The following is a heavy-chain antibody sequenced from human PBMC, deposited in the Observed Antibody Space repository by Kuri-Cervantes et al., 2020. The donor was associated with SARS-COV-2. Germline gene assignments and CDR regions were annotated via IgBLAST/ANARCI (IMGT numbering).Heavy chain of an antibody. D-gene: IGHD2-2*02. V-gene: IGHV3-33*08. J-gene: IGHJ6*02. CDR1: GFTFSSYS. CDR2: IWYDGSNK. CDR3: ARAGQYQLLYDTKEAYYYGMDV. Sequence: GESLKISCAASGFTFSSYSMNWVRQAPGKGLEWVAVIWYDGSNKYYADSVKGRFTISRDNSKNTLYLQMNSLRAEDTAVYYCARAGQYQLLYDTKEAYYYGMDVWGQGTTVTDSS.